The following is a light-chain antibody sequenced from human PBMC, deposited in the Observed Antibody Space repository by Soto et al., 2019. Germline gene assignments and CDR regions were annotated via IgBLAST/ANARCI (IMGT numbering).Light chain of an antibody. CDR1: QGIRND. J-gene: IGKJ1*01. CDR3: QKYDSAPWT. CDR2: AAS. V-gene: IGKV1-27*01. Sequence: DIQMTQSPSTLSASVGDRVTITCRASQGIRNDLGWYQQKPGKAPKLLISAASTLQTGVPSRFSGGGSGTDFTLTISSLQPEDVATYYCQKYDSAPWTFGQGTKVDIK.